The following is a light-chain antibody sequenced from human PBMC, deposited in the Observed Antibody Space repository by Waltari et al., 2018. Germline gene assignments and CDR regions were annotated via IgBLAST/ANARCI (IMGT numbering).Light chain of an antibody. CDR2: EVS. CDR3: SSYTSSSTLVV. Sequence: QSALTQPASVSGSPGQSITISCTGTSSDVGGYNYVSWYQQHPGKAPKLMIYEVSNRPSGVSTRFSASKSGNTASLTISGLQAEDEADYYGSSYTSSSTLVVFGGGTKLTVL. CDR1: SSDVGGYNY. V-gene: IGLV2-14*01. J-gene: IGLJ2*01.